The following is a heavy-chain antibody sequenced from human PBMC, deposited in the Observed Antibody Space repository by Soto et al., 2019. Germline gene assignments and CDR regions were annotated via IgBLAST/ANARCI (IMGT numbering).Heavy chain of an antibody. J-gene: IGHJ6*02. V-gene: IGHV5-51*01. CDR1: GYSFTSYW. CDR3: ARLSAAVNYYYGMDV. CDR2: IYPGDSDT. Sequence: RGESLKISCKGSGYSFTSYWIGWVRQMPGKGLEWMGIIYPGDSDTRYSPSFQGQVTISADKSISTAYLQWSSLKASDTAMYYCARLSAAVNYYYGMDVWGQGTTVTVSS. D-gene: IGHD6-13*01.